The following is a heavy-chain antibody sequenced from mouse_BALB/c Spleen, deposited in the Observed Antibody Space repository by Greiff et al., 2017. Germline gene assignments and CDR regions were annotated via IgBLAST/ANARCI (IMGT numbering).Heavy chain of an antibody. D-gene: IGHD4-1*01. CDR2: IWGDGST. J-gene: IGHJ2*01. CDR1: GFSLTGYG. CDR3: ATTKANWDYFDY. V-gene: IGHV2-6-7*01. Sequence: QVQLKQSGPGLVAPSQSLSITCTVSGFSLTGYGVNWVRQPPGKGLEWLGMIWGDGSTDYNSALKSRLSISKDNSKSQVFLKMNSLQTDDTARYYCATTKANWDYFDYWGQGTTLTVSS.